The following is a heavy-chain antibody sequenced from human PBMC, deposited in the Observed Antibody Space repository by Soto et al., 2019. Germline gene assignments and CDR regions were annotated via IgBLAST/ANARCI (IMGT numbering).Heavy chain of an antibody. CDR2: INWNGGST. CDR3: ARLYSSAWYGPGRY. D-gene: IGHD6-19*01. V-gene: IGHV3-20*04. Sequence: GGSLRLSCPASGFPFDDYGMSWVRQAPGNGLEWVSGINWNGGSTGYADSVKGRFTISRDNAKNSLYLQMNSLRAEDTALYYCARLYSSAWYGPGRYWGQGTLVTVS. J-gene: IGHJ4*02. CDR1: GFPFDDYG.